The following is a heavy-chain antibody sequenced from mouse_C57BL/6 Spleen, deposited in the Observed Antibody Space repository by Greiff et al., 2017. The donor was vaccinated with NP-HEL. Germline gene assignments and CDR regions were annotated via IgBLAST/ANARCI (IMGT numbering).Heavy chain of an antibody. Sequence: QVQLQQSGAELAKPGASVKLSCKASGYTFTSYWIHWVKQRPGQGLEWIGMIHPNSGSSNYNEKFKSKATLTVDKSSTTAYMQLSSLTSEDSAVYYCARGSYYFDFWGQGTTLTVSS. CDR1: GYTFTSYW. J-gene: IGHJ2*01. V-gene: IGHV1-64*01. CDR3: ARGSYYFDF. CDR2: IHPNSGSS.